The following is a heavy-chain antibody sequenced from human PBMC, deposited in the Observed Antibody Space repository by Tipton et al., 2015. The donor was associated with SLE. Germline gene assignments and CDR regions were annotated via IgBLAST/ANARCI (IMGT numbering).Heavy chain of an antibody. CDR1: GGSISSYY. CDR2: IYYSGST. CDR3: ARAAGAREGFDY. V-gene: IGHV4-59*12. D-gene: IGHD1-26*01. Sequence: LRLSCTVSGGSISSYYWSWIRQPPGKGLEWIGYIYYSGSTNYTPSLKSRVTISVDTSKNQFSLKLSSVTAADTAVYYCARAAGAREGFDYWGQGTLVTVSS. J-gene: IGHJ4*02.